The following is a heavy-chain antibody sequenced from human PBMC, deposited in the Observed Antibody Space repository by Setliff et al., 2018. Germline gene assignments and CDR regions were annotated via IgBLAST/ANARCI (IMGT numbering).Heavy chain of an antibody. D-gene: IGHD3-22*01. V-gene: IGHV4-61*09. CDR3: ARHPHYDSSGYRDY. CDR2: IYTSGST. CDR1: GASISSGSYY. Sequence: SETLSLTCTVSGASISSGSYYWSWIRQPAGKGLEWIGHIYTSGSTNYNPSLKSRVTISVDTSKNQFSLKLSSVTAADTAVYYCARHPHYDSSGYRDYWGQGTLVTVSS. J-gene: IGHJ4*02.